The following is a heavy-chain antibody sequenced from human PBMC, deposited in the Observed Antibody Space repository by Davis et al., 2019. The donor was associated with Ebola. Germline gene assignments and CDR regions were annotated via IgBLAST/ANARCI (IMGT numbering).Heavy chain of an antibody. Sequence: GGSLRLSCAASGFTFSSYAMSWVRQAPGKGLEWVAVISYDGSNKYYADSVKGRFTISRDNSKNTLYLQMNSLRAEDTAVYYCAKDASSNMITFGVGDYWGQGTLVTVSS. D-gene: IGHD3-16*01. CDR1: GFTFSSYA. V-gene: IGHV3-30-3*01. CDR3: AKDASSNMITFGVGDY. J-gene: IGHJ4*02. CDR2: ISYDGSNK.